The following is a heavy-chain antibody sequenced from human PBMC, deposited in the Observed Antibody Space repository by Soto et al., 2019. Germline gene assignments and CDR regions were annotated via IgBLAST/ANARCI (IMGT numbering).Heavy chain of an antibody. J-gene: IGHJ3*02. V-gene: IGHV3-23*01. D-gene: IGHD4-17*01. Sequence: PGGSLRFSCAASGFTFSGYAMSWVRQAPGKGLEWVSAISGSGGSTYSADSVKGRSTISRDSSKNTLYLHMNSLRAEDTAVYYCARYGAMAGSDAFDIWGQGTMVTVS. CDR1: GFTFSGYA. CDR3: ARYGAMAGSDAFDI. CDR2: ISGSGGST.